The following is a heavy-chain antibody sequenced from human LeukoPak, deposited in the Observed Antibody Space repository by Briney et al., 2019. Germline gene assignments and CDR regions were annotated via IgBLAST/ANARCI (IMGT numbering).Heavy chain of an antibody. D-gene: IGHD4-17*01. CDR3: AKGHYGENHGMVV. J-gene: IGHJ6*02. Sequence: GGSLRLSCAASGFTFSTYGMHWVRQAPGKGLEWVAVISYDGSNRYYADSVKGRFTISRDNSKNTLYLQMNSLRAEDTAVYYCAKGHYGENHGMVVWGQGTTVTVSS. V-gene: IGHV3-30*18. CDR2: ISYDGSNR. CDR1: GFTFSTYG.